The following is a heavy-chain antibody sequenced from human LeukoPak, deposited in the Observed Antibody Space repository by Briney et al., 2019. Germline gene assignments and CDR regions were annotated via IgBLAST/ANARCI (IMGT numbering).Heavy chain of an antibody. CDR3: ARHRLIQLWLDY. J-gene: IGHJ4*02. CDR1: GFTFSSYS. D-gene: IGHD5-18*01. Sequence: GGSLRLSCAASGFTFSSYSMNWVRQAPGKGLEWVSSISSSSSYIYYADSVKGRFTISRDNAKNSLYLQMNSLRAEDTAVYYCARHRLIQLWLDYWGQGTLVTVSS. CDR2: ISSSSSYI. V-gene: IGHV3-21*01.